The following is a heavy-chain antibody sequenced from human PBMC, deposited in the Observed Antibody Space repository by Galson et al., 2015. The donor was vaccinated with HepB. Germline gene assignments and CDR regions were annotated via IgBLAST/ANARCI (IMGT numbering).Heavy chain of an antibody. V-gene: IGHV3-33*08. CDR2: IWYDGSNK. CDR1: GFTFSSYG. CDR3: ARDWDGGYTIYYFDY. Sequence: SLRLSCAASGFTFSSYGMHWVRQAPGKGLEWVAVIWYDGSNKYYADSVKGRFTISRDNSKNTLYLQMNSLRAEDTAVYYCARDWDGGYTIYYFDYWGQGTLVTVSS. J-gene: IGHJ4*02. D-gene: IGHD3-9*01.